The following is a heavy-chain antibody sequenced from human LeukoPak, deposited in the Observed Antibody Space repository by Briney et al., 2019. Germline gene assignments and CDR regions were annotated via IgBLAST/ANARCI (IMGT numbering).Heavy chain of an antibody. CDR2: INHSGST. J-gene: IGHJ6*03. CDR1: GGSFSGYY. D-gene: IGHD3-3*01. V-gene: IGHV4-34*01. Sequence: SETLSPTCAVYGGSFSGYYWSWIRQPPGKGLEWIGEINHSGSTNYNPSLKSRVTISVDTSKNQFSLKLSSVTAADTAVYYCASRKDFWSGRYYHYYMDVWGKGTTVTVSS. CDR3: ASRKDFWSGRYYHYYMDV.